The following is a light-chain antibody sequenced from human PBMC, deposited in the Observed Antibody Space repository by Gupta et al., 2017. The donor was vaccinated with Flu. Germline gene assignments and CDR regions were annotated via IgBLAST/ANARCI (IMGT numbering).Light chain of an antibody. Sequence: QSVLTQPPSASGTPRQRVTISCSGNSSNIGSNAVNWYQQFPGTAPKLLIYSDTQRRSGVPDRFSASKSGTSASLGISGLQSEDEAVYYCAAWDDSVDGRGVFGGGTKLTVL. J-gene: IGLJ3*02. V-gene: IGLV1-44*01. CDR1: SSNIGSNA. CDR3: AAWDDSVDGRGV. CDR2: SDT.